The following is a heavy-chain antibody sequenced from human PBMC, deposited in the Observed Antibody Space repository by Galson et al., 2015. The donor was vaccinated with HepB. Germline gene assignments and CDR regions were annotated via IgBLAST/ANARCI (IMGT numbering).Heavy chain of an antibody. D-gene: IGHD6-13*01. V-gene: IGHV3-23*01. J-gene: IGHJ4*02. CDR3: AKESSSSWSD. CDR2: ITGSGGAT. Sequence: SLRLSCAASGFSFSSYAMSWVRQAPGKGLEWVSSITGSGGATYYADSVKGRFAISRDDSKNTLYLQMNSLRVEDTAVYYCAKESSSSWSDWGQGTLVTVSS. CDR1: GFSFSSYA.